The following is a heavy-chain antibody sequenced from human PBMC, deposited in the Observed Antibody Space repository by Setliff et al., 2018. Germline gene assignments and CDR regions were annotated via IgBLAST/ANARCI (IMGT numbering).Heavy chain of an antibody. J-gene: IGHJ4*02. D-gene: IGHD3-3*01. CDR2: ISGYNGNT. Sequence: ASVKVSCKTSGYTFINYGLSWMRQAPGQGLEWMGWISGYNGNTDYAQNLQGRVTMTIDTSTSTAYMELRSLRSDDTAVYYCARVPRLEWLLPTFDSWGQGTLVTVYS. V-gene: IGHV1-18*01. CDR3: ARVPRLEWLLPTFDS. CDR1: GYTFINYG.